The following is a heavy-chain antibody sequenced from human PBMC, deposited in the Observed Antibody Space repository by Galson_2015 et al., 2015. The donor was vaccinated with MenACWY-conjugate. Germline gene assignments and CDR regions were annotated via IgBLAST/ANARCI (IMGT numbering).Heavy chain of an antibody. J-gene: IGHJ4*02. V-gene: IGHV3-7*03. Sequence: SLRLSCAASGFTFSSYWMSWVRQAPGKGLEWVANIKQDGSEKYYVDSVKGRFTISRDNAKNSLYLQMNSLRAEDTAVYYCARDGNYYDSSGYYSTYYFDYWGQGTRVTVSS. D-gene: IGHD3-22*01. CDR2: IKQDGSEK. CDR3: ARDGNYYDSSGYYSTYYFDY. CDR1: GFTFSSYW.